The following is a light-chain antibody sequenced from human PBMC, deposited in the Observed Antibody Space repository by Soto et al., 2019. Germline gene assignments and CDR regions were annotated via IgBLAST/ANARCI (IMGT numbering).Light chain of an antibody. V-gene: IGKV1-5*03. Sequence: DIQMTQSPSTLSASIGDRVTITCRASQSIGSELAWYQQKPGKAPKLLIYKASSLESGVPSTFSGSGSGTEFSLTVSSLQPGDFATYYCLQYDNYPLTFGGGTKVDIK. CDR2: KAS. CDR3: LQYDNYPLT. CDR1: QSIGSE. J-gene: IGKJ4*01.